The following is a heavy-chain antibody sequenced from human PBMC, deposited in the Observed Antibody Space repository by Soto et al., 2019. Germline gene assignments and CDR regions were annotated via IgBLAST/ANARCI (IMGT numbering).Heavy chain of an antibody. J-gene: IGHJ6*02. Sequence: SVKVSCKASGGTFSSYTISWVRQAPGQGLEWMGRIIPILGIANYAQKFQGRVTITADKSTSTAYMELSSLRSEDTAVYYCARDNVRYCSGGSCSNPSDAYYYYGMDVWGQGTTVTVSS. V-gene: IGHV1-69*04. D-gene: IGHD2-15*01. CDR3: ARDNVRYCSGGSCSNPSDAYYYYGMDV. CDR1: GGTFSSYT. CDR2: IIPILGIA.